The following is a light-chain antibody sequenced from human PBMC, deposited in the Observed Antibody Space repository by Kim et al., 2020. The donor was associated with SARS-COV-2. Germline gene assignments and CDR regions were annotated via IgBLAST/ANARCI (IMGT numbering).Light chain of an antibody. CDR1: KWGDKY. CDR2: QDS. CDR3: QAWDSSTAV. V-gene: IGLV3-1*01. J-gene: IGLJ3*02. Sequence: SVSPGQTASITCSGDKWGDKYAGWYQQKPGQSPVLVIYQDSKRPSGIPERFSGSNSGNTATLTISGTQAMDEADYYCQAWDSSTAVFGGGTQLTVL.